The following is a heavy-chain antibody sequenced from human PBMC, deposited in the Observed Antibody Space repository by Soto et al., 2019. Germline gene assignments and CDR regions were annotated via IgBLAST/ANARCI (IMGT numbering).Heavy chain of an antibody. Sequence: VASVKVSCKASGGTFSSYAISWVRQAPGQGLEWMGGIIPIFGTANYAQKFQGRVTITADESTSTAYMELSSLRSEDTAVYYCARPSREGRGYYYYYGMDVWGQGTTVTVSS. CDR2: IIPIFGTA. J-gene: IGHJ6*02. CDR1: GGTFSSYA. CDR3: ARPSREGRGYYYYYGMDV. V-gene: IGHV1-69*13.